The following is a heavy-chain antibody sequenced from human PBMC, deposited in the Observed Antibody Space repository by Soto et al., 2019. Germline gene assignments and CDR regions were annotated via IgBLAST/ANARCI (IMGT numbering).Heavy chain of an antibody. CDR1: GFTFRGYG. CDR2: ISYDGSIK. V-gene: IGHV3-30*18. Sequence: GGSLRLSCAASGFTFRGYGMHWVRHAPGRGLEWVALISYDGSIKYYADSVRGRFIISRDNSKNTLYLQMNSLRAEDTAVYYCANSEYSRYKNIDVWGQGTTVTVSS. J-gene: IGHJ6*02. D-gene: IGHD5-18*01. CDR3: ANSEYSRYKNIDV.